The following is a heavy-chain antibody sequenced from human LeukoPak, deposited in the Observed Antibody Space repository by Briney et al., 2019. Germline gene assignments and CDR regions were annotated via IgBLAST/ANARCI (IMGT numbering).Heavy chain of an antibody. CDR2: IGGSGGGP. V-gene: IGHV3-23*01. CDR1: GFTFSSYG. J-gene: IGHJ3*02. CDR3: ARDDSSGFGDAFDI. Sequence: PGGSLRLSCAASGFTFSSYGMSWVRQAPGKGLEWVSTIGGSGGGPYYADSVQGRFTISRDNSKNTLYLQMNSLRAEDTAVYYCARDDSSGFGDAFDIWGQGTMVTVSS. D-gene: IGHD3-22*01.